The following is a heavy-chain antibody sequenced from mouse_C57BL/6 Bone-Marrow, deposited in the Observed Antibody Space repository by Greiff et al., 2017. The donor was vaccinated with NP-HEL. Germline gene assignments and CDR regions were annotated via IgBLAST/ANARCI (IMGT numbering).Heavy chain of an antibody. CDR3: ARNWDGYAMDY. Sequence: VQLKQPGAELVRPGSSVKLSCKASGYTFTSYWMDWVKQRPGQGLEWIGNIYPSDSETHYNQKFKDKATLTVDKSSSTAYMQLSSLTSEDSAVYYCARNWDGYAMDYWGQGTSVTVSS. CDR1: GYTFTSYW. D-gene: IGHD4-1*01. CDR2: IYPSDSET. J-gene: IGHJ4*01. V-gene: IGHV1-61*01.